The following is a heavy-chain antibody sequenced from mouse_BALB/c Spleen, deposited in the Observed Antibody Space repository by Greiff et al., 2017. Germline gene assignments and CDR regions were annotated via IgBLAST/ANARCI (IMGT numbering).Heavy chain of an antibody. V-gene: IGHV1-69*02. CDR1: GYTFTSYW. CDR3: TRGGTGPWFAY. CDR2: IYPSDSYT. D-gene: IGHD4-1*01. J-gene: IGHJ3*01. Sequence: QVQLQQPGAELVRPGASVKLSCKASGYTFTSYWINWVKQRPGQGLEWIGNIYPSDSYTNYNQKFKDKATLTVDKSSSTAYMQLSSPTSEDSAVYYCTRGGTGPWFAYWGQGTLVTVSA.